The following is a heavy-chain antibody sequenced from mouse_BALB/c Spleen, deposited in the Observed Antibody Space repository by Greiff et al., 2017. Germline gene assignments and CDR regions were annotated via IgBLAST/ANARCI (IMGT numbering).Heavy chain of an antibody. CDR1: GYTFTRYY. Sequence: VPLPQSGAELVKPGASVKLSCKASGYTFTRYYMYWVKQRPGQGLEWIGEINPSNGGTNFNEKFKSKATLTVDKSSSTAYMQLSSLTSEDSAVYYCTRGGYGDYWGQGTTLTVSS. J-gene: IGHJ2*01. CDR3: TRGGYGDY. CDR2: INPSNGGT. D-gene: IGHD3-1*01. V-gene: IGHV1S81*02.